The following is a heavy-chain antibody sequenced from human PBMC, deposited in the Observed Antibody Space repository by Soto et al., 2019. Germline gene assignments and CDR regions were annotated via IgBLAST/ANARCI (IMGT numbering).Heavy chain of an antibody. CDR3: AREAPNYDSSGYSLDY. J-gene: IGHJ4*02. CDR1: GGSISSGGYY. CDR2: IYYSGST. D-gene: IGHD3-22*01. Sequence: SETLSLTCTVSGGSISSGGYYWSWIRQHPEKGLEWIGYIYYSGSTYYNPSLKSRVTISVDTSKNQFSLKLSSVTAADTAVYYCAREAPNYDSSGYSLDYWGQGTLVTVSS. V-gene: IGHV4-31*03.